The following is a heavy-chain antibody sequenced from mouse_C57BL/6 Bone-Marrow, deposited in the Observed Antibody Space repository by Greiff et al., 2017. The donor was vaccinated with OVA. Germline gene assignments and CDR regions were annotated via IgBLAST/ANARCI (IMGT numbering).Heavy chain of an antibody. J-gene: IGHJ3*01. Sequence: EVQVVESGGGLVQPGGSMKLSCVASGFTFSNYWMNWVRQSPEKGLEWVAQIRLKSDNYATHYAESVKGRFTISRDDSKSSVYLQMNNLRAEDTGIYYCTTNYDYDGAWFAYWGQGTLVTVSA. CDR2: IRLKSDNYAT. CDR1: GFTFSNYW. CDR3: TTNYDYDGAWFAY. D-gene: IGHD2-4*01. V-gene: IGHV6-3*01.